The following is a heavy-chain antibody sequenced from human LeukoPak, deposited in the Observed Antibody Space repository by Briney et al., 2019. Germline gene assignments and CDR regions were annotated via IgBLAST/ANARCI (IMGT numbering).Heavy chain of an antibody. CDR1: GFTFSSYA. Sequence: QPGRSLRLSCAASGFTFSSYAMHWVRQAPGKGLEWVAVISYDGSNKYYADPVKGRFTISRDNSKNTLYLQMNSLRAEDTAVYYCAREVGATSYFDYWGQGTLVTVSS. D-gene: IGHD1-26*01. CDR3: AREVGATSYFDY. CDR2: ISYDGSNK. J-gene: IGHJ4*02. V-gene: IGHV3-30-3*01.